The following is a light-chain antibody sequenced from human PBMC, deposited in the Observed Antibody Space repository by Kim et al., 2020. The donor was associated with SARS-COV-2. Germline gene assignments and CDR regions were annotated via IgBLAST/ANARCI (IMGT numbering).Light chain of an antibody. V-gene: IGLV3-25*03. Sequence: SPGQTARITCSGDALPKQYAYWYQQKAGQAPVLVIYKDSERPSGIPERFSGSSSGTTVTLTISGVQAEDEADYYCQSADSSGTMEVFGGGTQLTVL. CDR2: KDS. CDR1: ALPKQY. J-gene: IGLJ3*02. CDR3: QSADSSGTMEV.